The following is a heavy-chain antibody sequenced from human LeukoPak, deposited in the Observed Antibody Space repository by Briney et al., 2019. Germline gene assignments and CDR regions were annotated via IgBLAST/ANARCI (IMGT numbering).Heavy chain of an antibody. Sequence: GSSVKVSCKASGGTFSSYAISWVRQAPGQGLEWMGGIIPIFGTANYAQKFQGRVTITADESTSTAHMELNSLRSEDTAVYYCALTRGYSYRYEDYWGQGTLVTVSS. CDR3: ALTRGYSYRYEDY. D-gene: IGHD5-18*01. J-gene: IGHJ4*02. CDR1: GGTFSSYA. V-gene: IGHV1-69*01. CDR2: IIPIFGTA.